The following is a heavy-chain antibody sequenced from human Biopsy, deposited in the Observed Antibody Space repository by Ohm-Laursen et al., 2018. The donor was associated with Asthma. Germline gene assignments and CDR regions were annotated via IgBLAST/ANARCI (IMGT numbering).Heavy chain of an antibody. CDR1: GYTFISYG. CDR2: INAGNGNT. J-gene: IGHJ3*02. D-gene: IGHD3-9*01. V-gene: IGHV1-3*01. Sequence: ASVKVSCKASGYTFISYGMSWVRQAPGQRLEWMGWINAGNGNTKYSQKFQGRVTITRDTSASTAYMDLSSLRSEDTAVYYCARTYYDFLTGQVNDVFAIWGQGTMVTVSS. CDR3: ARTYYDFLTGQVNDVFAI.